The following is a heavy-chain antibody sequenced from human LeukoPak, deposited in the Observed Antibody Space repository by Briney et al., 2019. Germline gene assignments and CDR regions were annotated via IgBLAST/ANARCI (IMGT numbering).Heavy chain of an antibody. CDR1: GGTFSSYA. J-gene: IGHJ5*02. CDR3: ARAHKDYYDSSGYYYDWFDP. D-gene: IGHD3-22*01. Sequence: SVKVSCKASGGTFSSYAISWVRQAPGQGLEWMGRIIPILGMANYAQKFQGRATITADKSTSTAYMELSSLRSEDTAVYYCARAHKDYYDSSGYYYDWFDPWGQGTLVTVSS. CDR2: IIPILGMA. V-gene: IGHV1-69*04.